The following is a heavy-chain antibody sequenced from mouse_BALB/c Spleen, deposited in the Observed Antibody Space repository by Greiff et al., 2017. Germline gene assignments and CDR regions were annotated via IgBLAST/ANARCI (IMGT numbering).Heavy chain of an antibody. CDR1: GFSLTGYG. D-gene: IGHD2-1*01. CDR3: ARCGNYDYYAMDY. CDR2: IWGDGST. Sequence: QVQLKESGPGLVAPSQSLSITCTVSGFSLTGYGVNWARQPPGKGLEWLGMIWGDGSTDYNSALKSRLSISKDNSKSQVFLKMNSLQTDDTARYYCARCGNYDYYAMDYWGQGTSVTVSS. J-gene: IGHJ4*01. V-gene: IGHV2-6-7*01.